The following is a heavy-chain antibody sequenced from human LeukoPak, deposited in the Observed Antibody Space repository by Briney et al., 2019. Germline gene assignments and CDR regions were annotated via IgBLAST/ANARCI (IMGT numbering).Heavy chain of an antibody. D-gene: IGHD3-16*02. CDR1: GFMLSDYG. CDR2: ITYDGYYK. Sequence: PGGSLRLSCAASGFMLSDYGMHWVRQAPGKGLEWVALITYDGYYKYYSDSVKGRFIISSDTSKNTLYLQMNSLRAEDTAVYYCIRLGELSLLSQCDYWGQGILVTVSS. CDR3: IRLGELSLLSQCDY. J-gene: IGHJ4*02. V-gene: IGHV3-33*05.